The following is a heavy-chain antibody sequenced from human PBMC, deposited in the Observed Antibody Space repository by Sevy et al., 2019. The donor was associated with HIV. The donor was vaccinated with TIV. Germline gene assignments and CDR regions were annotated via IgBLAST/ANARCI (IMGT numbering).Heavy chain of an antibody. V-gene: IGHV3-23*01. Sequence: GGSLRLSCAASGFTFSSYAMSWVRQAPGKGLEWVSAISGSGGSTYYADSVKGRFTISRDNSKNTLYLQMNSLRAEDTAVYYCATSLGIAVAGCYRGESYYYGMDVWGQGTTVTVSS. CDR2: ISGSGGST. D-gene: IGHD6-19*01. J-gene: IGHJ6*02. CDR3: ATSLGIAVAGCYRGESYYYGMDV. CDR1: GFTFSSYA.